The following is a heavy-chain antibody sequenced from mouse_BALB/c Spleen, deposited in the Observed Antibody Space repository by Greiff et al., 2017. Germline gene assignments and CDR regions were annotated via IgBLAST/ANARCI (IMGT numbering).Heavy chain of an antibody. CDR3: ARGITTATAWFAY. CDR2: ISDGGSYT. V-gene: IGHV5-4*02. J-gene: IGHJ3*01. CDR1: GFTFSDYY. D-gene: IGHD1-2*01. Sequence: EVQRVESGGGLVKPGGSLKLSCAASGFTFSDYYMYWVRQTPEKRLEWVATISDGGSYTYYPDSVKGRFTISRDNAKNNLYLQMSSLKSEDTAMYYCARGITTATAWFAYWGQGTLVTVSA.